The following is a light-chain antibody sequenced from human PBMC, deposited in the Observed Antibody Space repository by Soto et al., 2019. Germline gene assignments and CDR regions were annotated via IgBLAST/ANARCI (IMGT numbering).Light chain of an antibody. V-gene: IGLV2-23*02. J-gene: IGLJ1*01. CDR1: DSDVGSHNL. Sequence: QSVLTQPASVSASPGQSITISCTGTDSDVGSHNLVSWYQLHPGKAPKLMIYEVTKRPSGVTNRFSGSKSGNTASLTIAGLQAEDEADYYCCSYAVSNTSLFGNGTKVPVL. CDR3: CSYAVSNTSL. CDR2: EVT.